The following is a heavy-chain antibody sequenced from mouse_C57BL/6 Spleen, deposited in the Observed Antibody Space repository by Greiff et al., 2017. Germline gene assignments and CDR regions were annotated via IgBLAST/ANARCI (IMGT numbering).Heavy chain of an antibody. V-gene: IGHV5-17*01. J-gene: IGHJ2*01. CDR1: GFTFSDYG. Sequence: EVKLVESGGGLVKPGGSLKLSCAASGFTFSDYGMHWVRQAPEKGLEWVAYISSGSSTIYYADTVKGRFTISRDNAKNTLFLQMTSLRSEDTAMYYCAIYYDYDGDYFDYWGQGTTLTVSS. CDR2: ISSGSSTI. D-gene: IGHD2-4*01. CDR3: AIYYDYDGDYFDY.